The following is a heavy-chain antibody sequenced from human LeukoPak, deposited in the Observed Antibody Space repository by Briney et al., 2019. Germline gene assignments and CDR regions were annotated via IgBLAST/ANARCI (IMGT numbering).Heavy chain of an antibody. V-gene: IGHV1-2*02. D-gene: IGHD3-10*01. CDR3: ARTMVVRGVFDAFDI. CDR1: GYTFTGYY. CDR2: INPNSGGT. Sequence: GASVKVSCKASGYTFTGYYIHWVRQAPGQGLEWMGWINPNSGGTNYAQKFQGRVTMARDTSISTAYMERSRLRSDDTAVYYSARTMVVRGVFDAFDIWGQGTMVTVSS. J-gene: IGHJ3*02.